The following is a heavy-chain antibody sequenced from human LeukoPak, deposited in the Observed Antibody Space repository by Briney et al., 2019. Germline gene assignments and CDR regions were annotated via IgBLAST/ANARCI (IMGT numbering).Heavy chain of an antibody. Sequence: GRSLRLSCAASGFTFSSYAMHWVRQAPGKGLEWVAVISYDGSNKYYADSVKGRFTISRDNSKNTLYLQMNSLRAEDTAVYYCAKYKPSRASFDYWGQGTLVTVSS. J-gene: IGHJ4*02. D-gene: IGHD1-1*01. CDR1: GFTFSSYA. CDR3: AKYKPSRASFDY. V-gene: IGHV3-30*04. CDR2: ISYDGSNK.